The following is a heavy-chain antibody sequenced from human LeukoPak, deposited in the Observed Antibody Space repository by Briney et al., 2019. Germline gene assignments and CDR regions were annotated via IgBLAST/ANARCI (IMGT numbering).Heavy chain of an antibody. CDR3: ARAPIWFGTQGLDV. D-gene: IGHD3-10*01. CDR2: INHSGST. Sequence: SETLSLTCTVSGGSISSGSYYWSWIRQPPGKGLEWIGEINHSGSTNYNPSLKSRVTISVDTSKNQFSLKLSSVTAADTAVYYCARAPIWFGTQGLDVWGKGTTVTVSS. J-gene: IGHJ6*04. V-gene: IGHV4-39*07. CDR1: GGSISSGSYY.